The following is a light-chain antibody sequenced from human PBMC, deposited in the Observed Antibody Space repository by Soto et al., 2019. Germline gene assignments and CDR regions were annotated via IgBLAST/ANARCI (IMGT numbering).Light chain of an antibody. CDR2: GAS. Sequence: EIVMTQCPATLSVSPGERATLSCRASQSVSSNLAWYQQKPGQAPRFLIYGASTRATGVPARFSGSGSGTEFTLTISSLQSEDFAVYYCQQYYDWPPWTFGQGTKVEIK. CDR1: QSVSSN. J-gene: IGKJ1*01. CDR3: QQYYDWPPWT. V-gene: IGKV3-15*01.